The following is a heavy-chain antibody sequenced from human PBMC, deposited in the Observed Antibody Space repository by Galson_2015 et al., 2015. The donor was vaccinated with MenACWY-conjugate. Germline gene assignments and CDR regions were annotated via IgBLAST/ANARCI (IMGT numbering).Heavy chain of an antibody. D-gene: IGHD3-3*01. V-gene: IGHV3-30*02. CDR3: AKIGGDFRSGYRPQ. J-gene: IGHJ4*02. Sequence: SLRLSCAASGLRFSGYDMHWVRQAPGEGLEWVALIRYDGIQKNYSESVKGRFTISRDNSKNTLNLQMNNLRAEDTAVYYCAKIGGDFRSGYRPQGGQGTLVIVSS. CDR2: IRYDGIQK. CDR1: GLRFSGYD.